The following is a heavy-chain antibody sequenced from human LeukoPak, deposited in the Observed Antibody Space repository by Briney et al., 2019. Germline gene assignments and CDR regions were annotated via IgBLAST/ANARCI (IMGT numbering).Heavy chain of an antibody. J-gene: IGHJ4*02. Sequence: GGSLRLSCAASGFTFSSYSMNWVRQAPGKGLEWVSSISSSSYIYYADSVKGRFTISRDNSKNTLYLQMNSLRAEDTAVYYCAKAPGEHSLYYFDYWGQGTLVTVSS. D-gene: IGHD1/OR15-1a*01. CDR3: AKAPGEHSLYYFDY. V-gene: IGHV3-21*04. CDR2: ISSSSYI. CDR1: GFTFSSYS.